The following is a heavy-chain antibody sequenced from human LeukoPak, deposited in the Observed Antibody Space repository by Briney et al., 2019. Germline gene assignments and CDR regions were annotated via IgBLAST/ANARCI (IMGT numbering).Heavy chain of an antibody. J-gene: IGHJ4*02. D-gene: IGHD3-22*01. CDR2: IYYSGST. CDR3: ARVATYYYDSSGYYVDY. CDR1: GGSISSSSYY. V-gene: IGHV4-61*05. Sequence: SETLSLTCTVSGGSISSSSYYWGWIRQPPGKGLEWIGYIYYSGSTNYNPSLKSRVTISVDTSKNQFSLKLSSVTAADTAVYYCARVATYYYDSSGYYVDYWGQGTLVTVSS.